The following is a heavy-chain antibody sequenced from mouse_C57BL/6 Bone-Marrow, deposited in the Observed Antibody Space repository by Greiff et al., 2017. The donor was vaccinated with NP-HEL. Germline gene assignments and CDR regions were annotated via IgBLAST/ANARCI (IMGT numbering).Heavy chain of an antibody. Sequence: QVQLQQPGAELVKPGASVKMSCKASGYTFTSYWITWVKQRPGQGLEWIGDIYPGSGSTNYNEKFKSKATLTVDTSSSTAYMQLSSLTSEDSAVYYCARRGSNPYYFDYWGQGTTLTVSS. J-gene: IGHJ2*01. V-gene: IGHV1-55*01. CDR1: GYTFTSYW. CDR3: ARRGSNPYYFDY. D-gene: IGHD2-5*01. CDR2: IYPGSGST.